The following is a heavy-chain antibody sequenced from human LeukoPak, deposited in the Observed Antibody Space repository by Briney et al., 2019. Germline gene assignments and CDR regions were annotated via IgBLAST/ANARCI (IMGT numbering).Heavy chain of an antibody. CDR1: GFSISSYY. J-gene: IGHJ3*01. CDR3: ARGESSGPTS. CDR2: IYYSGST. V-gene: IGHV4-59*01. D-gene: IGHD6-19*01. Sequence: SETLSLTGTVSGFSISSYYWIWIRHPPGKGREGRVYIYYSGSTNYNPSLKRLVTISVDTCKNPFSLKLSSVTAADTAVYYCARGESSGPTSWGQGTMVTVSS.